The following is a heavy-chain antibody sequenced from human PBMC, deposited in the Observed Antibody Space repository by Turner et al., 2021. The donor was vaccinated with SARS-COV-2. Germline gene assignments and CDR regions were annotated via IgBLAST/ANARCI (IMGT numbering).Heavy chain of an antibody. Sequence: QVQLQESAPDLVKPSETLSLPSTVSGGSISSSSYFWGWNRQPPTKELEWIGSSYYSGTTYHNTSLKSRVSVSIDPSKNQFSLNLTSVTAADTALFYCARQAAGQGLDYWGRGILVTVSS. CDR3: ARQAAGQGLDY. V-gene: IGHV4-39*01. D-gene: IGHD3-10*01. CDR1: GGSISSSSYF. J-gene: IGHJ4*02. CDR2: SYYSGTT.